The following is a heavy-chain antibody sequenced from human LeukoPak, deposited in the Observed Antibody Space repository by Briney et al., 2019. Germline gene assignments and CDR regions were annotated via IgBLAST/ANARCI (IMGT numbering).Heavy chain of an antibody. V-gene: IGHV3-21*01. CDR1: GFTFSSYS. CDR2: ISSSSSYI. Sequence: GCLRLSCAASGFTFSSYSMNWVRQAPGKGLEWVSSISSSSSYIYYAGSVKGRFTISRDNAKNSLYLQMNSLRAEDTAVYYCARGNYDFWSGSFDYWGQGTMVIVSS. J-gene: IGHJ4*02. D-gene: IGHD3-3*01. CDR3: ARGNYDFWSGSFDY.